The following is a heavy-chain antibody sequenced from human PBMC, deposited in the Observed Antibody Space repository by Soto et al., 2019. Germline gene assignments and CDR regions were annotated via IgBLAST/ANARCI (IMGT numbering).Heavy chain of an antibody. CDR1: GFTFSSYG. CDR3: ARGPWAPYYDSNYYFDY. CDR2: IWYDGSNK. Sequence: LRLSCAASGFTFSSYGMHWVRQAPGKGLEWVAVIWYDGSNKYYADSVKGRFTISRDNSKNTLYLQMNSLRAEDTAVYYCARGPWAPYYDSNYYFDYWGQGTLVNVSS. D-gene: IGHD3-22*01. V-gene: IGHV3-33*01. J-gene: IGHJ4*02.